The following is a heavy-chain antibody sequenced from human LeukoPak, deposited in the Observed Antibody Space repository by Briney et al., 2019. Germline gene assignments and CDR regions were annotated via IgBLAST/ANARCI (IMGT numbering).Heavy chain of an antibody. D-gene: IGHD1-26*01. CDR3: AKDEASVGATPFDY. CDR2: ISGSGGST. V-gene: IGHV3-23*01. J-gene: IGHJ4*02. Sequence: PGGSLRLSCAASGFTFSSYAMSWVRQAPGKGLEWVSAISGSGGSTYYADSVKGRFTISRDNSENTLYLQMNSLRAEDTAVYYCAKDEASVGATPFDYWGQGTLVTVSS. CDR1: GFTFSSYA.